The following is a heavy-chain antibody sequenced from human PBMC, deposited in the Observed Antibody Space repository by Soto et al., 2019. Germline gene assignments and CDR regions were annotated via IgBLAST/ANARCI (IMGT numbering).Heavy chain of an antibody. D-gene: IGHD2-2*01. Sequence: PSETLSLTCSVSGDSISRSSYNWGWIRQSPGEGLEWIASITNNGGTQYNPSLKSRVTIFVDTSKNEFSLKVTSVTAADTGGYFCASRYAPSEFDHWAQGSRVTVSS. V-gene: IGHV4-39*01. CDR3: ASRYAPSEFDH. CDR2: ITNNGGT. CDR1: GDSISRSSYN. J-gene: IGHJ1*01.